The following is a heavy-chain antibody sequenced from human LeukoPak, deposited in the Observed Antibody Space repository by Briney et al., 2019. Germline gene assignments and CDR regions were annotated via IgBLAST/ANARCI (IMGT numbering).Heavy chain of an antibody. J-gene: IGHJ3*02. CDR2: INPSGGST. CDR3: ATETYIVVVRLGAFDI. Sequence: ASVKVSCKASGYTFTSYYMHWVRRAPGQGLEWMGIINPSGGSTSYAQKFQGRVTMTEDTSTDTAYMELSSLRSEDTAVYYCATETYIVVVRLGAFDIWGQGTMVAVSS. D-gene: IGHD2-2*01. CDR1: GYTFTSYY. V-gene: IGHV1-46*01.